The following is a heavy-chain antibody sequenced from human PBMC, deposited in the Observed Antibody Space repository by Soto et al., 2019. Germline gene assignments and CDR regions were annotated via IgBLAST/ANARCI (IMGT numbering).Heavy chain of an antibody. J-gene: IGHJ4*02. D-gene: IGHD5-12*01. Sequence: EVQLLESGGALVQPGGSLRLSCAAYGFTFSNYAMSWVRQAPGKGLEWVSFISVNAIHTYYAASVKGRFSISRDNSENTLFLQMTGLWADDSAIYYCASHAYSSGSPDYWGQGTLVTVSS. V-gene: IGHV3-23*01. CDR1: GFTFSNYA. CDR3: ASHAYSSGSPDY. CDR2: ISVNAIHT.